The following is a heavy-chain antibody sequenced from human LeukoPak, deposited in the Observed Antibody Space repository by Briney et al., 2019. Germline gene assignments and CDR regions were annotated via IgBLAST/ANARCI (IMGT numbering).Heavy chain of an antibody. Sequence: SETLSLTCAVYSGSFSSYYWSWIRQPPGKGLEWIGEINHSGATNSNPSLKSRVTMSVETSKNQFFLKLRSLTAADTAVYYCARGPRRYTSGWLDWYFDLWGRGTLVIVSS. D-gene: IGHD6-19*01. CDR3: ARGPRRYTSGWLDWYFDL. J-gene: IGHJ2*01. CDR2: INHSGAT. CDR1: SGSFSSYY. V-gene: IGHV4-34*01.